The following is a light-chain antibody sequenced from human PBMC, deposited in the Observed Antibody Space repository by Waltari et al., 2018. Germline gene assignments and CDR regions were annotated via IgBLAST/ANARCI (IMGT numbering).Light chain of an antibody. J-gene: IGKJ4*01. V-gene: IGKV1-39*01. Sequence: DIQMTQPPSSLSASVGDRVTVTFRASQRISMFLNWYQQKPGKAPNLLIYGASSLQRGVPSRFSGSGSGTDFTLTISSLHPEDFATYYCQQTYSTHLTFGGGTKVEIK. CDR1: QRISMF. CDR3: QQTYSTHLT. CDR2: GAS.